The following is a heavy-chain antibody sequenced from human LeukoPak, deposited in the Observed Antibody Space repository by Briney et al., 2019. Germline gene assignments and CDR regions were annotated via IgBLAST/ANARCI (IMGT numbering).Heavy chain of an antibody. V-gene: IGHV3-15*05. D-gene: IGHD3-22*01. J-gene: IGHJ3*02. CDR1: GFNFNNAW. CDR2: VKSKTDGGTT. Sequence: GGSLRLSCAASGFNFNNAWMSWVRQAPGKGLEWVGRVKSKTDGGTTDYAAPVKGRFTISRDNAKNSLYLQMNSLRAEDTAVYYCARDSPQWFSREDAFDIWGQGTMVTVSS. CDR3: ARDSPQWFSREDAFDI.